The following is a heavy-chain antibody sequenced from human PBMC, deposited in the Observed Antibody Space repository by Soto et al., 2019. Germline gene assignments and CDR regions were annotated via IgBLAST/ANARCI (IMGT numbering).Heavy chain of an antibody. J-gene: IGHJ4*02. D-gene: IGHD4-17*01. CDR2: IYYSGST. V-gene: IGHV4-39*01. CDR1: GGSISSSSYY. CDR3: ATTTIRIKGLDY. Sequence: PSETLSLTCTVSGGSISSSSYYWGWIRQPPGKGLEWIGSIYYSGSTYYNPSLKSRVTISVDTSKNQFSLKLSSVTAADTAVYSGATTTIRIKGLDYWGQGPLVTVSS.